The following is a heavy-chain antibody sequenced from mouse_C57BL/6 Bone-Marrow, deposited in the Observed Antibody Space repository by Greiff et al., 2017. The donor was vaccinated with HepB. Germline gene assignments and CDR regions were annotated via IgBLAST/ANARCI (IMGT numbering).Heavy chain of an antibody. D-gene: IGHD1-1*01. CDR2: INPSNGGT. Sequence: QVQLQQSGTELVKPGASVKLSCKASGYTFTSYWMHWVKQRPGQGLEWIGNINPSNGGTNYNEKFKSKATLTVDKSSSTAYMQLSSLTSEDSAVYYCARSPHYYGSLYYFDYWGQGTTLTVSS. V-gene: IGHV1-53*01. J-gene: IGHJ2*01. CDR3: ARSPHYYGSLYYFDY. CDR1: GYTFTSYW.